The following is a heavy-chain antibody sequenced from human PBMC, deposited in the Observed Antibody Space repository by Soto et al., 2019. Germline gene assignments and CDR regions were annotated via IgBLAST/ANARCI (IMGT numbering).Heavy chain of an antibody. CDR3: AKIPADSSGHKGVDY. J-gene: IGHJ4*02. D-gene: IGHD3-22*01. V-gene: IGHV3-30*18. CDR1: GFTFSSYG. CDR2: ISYDGSNK. Sequence: GGSLRLSCAASGFTFSSYGMHWVRQAPGKGLEWVAVISYDGSNKYYADSVKGRFTISRDNSKNTLYLQMNSLRAEDTAVYYCAKIPADSSGHKGVDYWGQGTLVTVSS.